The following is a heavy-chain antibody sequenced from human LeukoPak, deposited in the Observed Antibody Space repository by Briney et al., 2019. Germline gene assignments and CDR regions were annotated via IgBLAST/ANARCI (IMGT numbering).Heavy chain of an antibody. CDR3: ARMRDDNLDY. CDR1: GFTFSSYS. V-gene: IGHV3-21*01. J-gene: IGHJ4*02. D-gene: IGHD5-24*01. Sequence: GGSLRLSCAASGFTFSSYSINWARQAPGKGLEWVSSISSTSSYIYYIDSVKGRFTISRDNAKNSLCLQMNSLRAEDTAVYYCARMRDDNLDYWGQGTLVTVSS. CDR2: ISSTSSYI.